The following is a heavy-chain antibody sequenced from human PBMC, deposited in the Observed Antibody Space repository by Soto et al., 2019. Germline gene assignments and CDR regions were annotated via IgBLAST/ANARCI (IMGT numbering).Heavy chain of an antibody. CDR1: GYTLTELS. Sequence: QVQLVQSGAEVKKPGASVKVSCKVSGYTLTELSMHWVRQAPGKGLEWMGGFDPEDGETIYAQKFQGRVTMTEDTSTNTAYMELSSLRSEDTAVYYCATERYSYGRYYYYYGMDVWGQGTTVTVSS. CDR2: FDPEDGET. D-gene: IGHD5-18*01. CDR3: ATERYSYGRYYYYYGMDV. J-gene: IGHJ6*02. V-gene: IGHV1-24*01.